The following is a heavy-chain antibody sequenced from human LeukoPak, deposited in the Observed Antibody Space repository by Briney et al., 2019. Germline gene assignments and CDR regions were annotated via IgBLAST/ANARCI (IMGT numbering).Heavy chain of an antibody. CDR1: GFTFSNYA. Sequence: GGSLRLSCAASGFTFSNYAMNWVRQAPGKGLEWVSSTTAGGVSTYYADSVRGRFTISRDNSKNTLYLQMNSLRAEDTAIYYCAKGDSGGSYSFDYWGRGTLVTVSS. CDR3: AKGDSGGSYSFDY. V-gene: IGHV3-23*01. D-gene: IGHD1-26*01. CDR2: TTAGGVST. J-gene: IGHJ4*02.